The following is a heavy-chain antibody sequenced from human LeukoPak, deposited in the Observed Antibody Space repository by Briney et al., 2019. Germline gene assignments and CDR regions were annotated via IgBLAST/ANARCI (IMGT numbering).Heavy chain of an antibody. J-gene: IGHJ6*03. D-gene: IGHD6-13*01. V-gene: IGHV1-69*05. CDR2: IIPIFGTA. Sequence: SVKVSCKASGGTFSSYAISWVRQAPGQGLEWMGGIIPIFGTANYAQKFQGRVTITTDESTSTAYMELSSLRSEDTAVYYCASSGRYSSSWRPWHYYYYMDVWGKGTTVTVSS. CDR3: ASSGRYSSSWRPWHYYYYMDV. CDR1: GGTFSSYA.